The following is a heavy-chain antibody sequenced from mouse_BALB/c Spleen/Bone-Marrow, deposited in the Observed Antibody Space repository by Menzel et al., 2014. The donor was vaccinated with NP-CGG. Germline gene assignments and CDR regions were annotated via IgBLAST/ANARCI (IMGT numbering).Heavy chain of an antibody. J-gene: IGHJ2*01. CDR2: IYYSGTI. D-gene: IGHD1-1*01. CDR1: GISITTGNYR. V-gene: IGHV3-5*02. Sequence: EVQVVESGPGLVKPSQTVSLPCTVTGISITTGNYRWSRIRQFPGNKLEWIGYIYYSGTITYNPSLTSRTTITRDTSKNQFFLEMNSLTAEDTATYYCARYLGAYFDYWGQGTTLTVSS. CDR3: ARYLGAYFDY.